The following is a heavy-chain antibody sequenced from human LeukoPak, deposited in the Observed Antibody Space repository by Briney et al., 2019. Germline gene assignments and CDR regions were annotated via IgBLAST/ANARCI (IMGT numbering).Heavy chain of an antibody. Sequence: ASVKVSCKASGYTFTSYAMHWVRQAPGQRLEWMGWINAANGNTKYSQKFQGRVTITADESTSTAYMELSSLRSEDTAVYYCARDYDYVWGSYPITTYYYYGMDVWGQGTTVTVSS. D-gene: IGHD3-16*02. CDR3: ARDYDYVWGSYPITTYYYYGMDV. CDR2: INAANGNT. J-gene: IGHJ6*02. V-gene: IGHV1-3*01. CDR1: GYTFTSYA.